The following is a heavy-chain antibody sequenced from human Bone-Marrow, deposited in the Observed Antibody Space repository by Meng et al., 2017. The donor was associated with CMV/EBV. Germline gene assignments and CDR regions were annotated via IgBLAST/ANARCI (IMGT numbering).Heavy chain of an antibody. CDR2: IKQDGSEK. CDR3: ARDLTTSVLLWFRESVGVPSYPYGMDV. Sequence: GESLKISCAASGFTFSSYWMSWVRQAPGKGLEWVANIKQDGSEKYYVDSVKGRFTISRDNAKNSLYLQMNSLRAEDTAVYYCARDLTTSVLLWFRESVGVPSYPYGMDVWGQGTTVTVSS. J-gene: IGHJ6*02. CDR1: GFTFSSYW. V-gene: IGHV3-7*01. D-gene: IGHD3-10*01.